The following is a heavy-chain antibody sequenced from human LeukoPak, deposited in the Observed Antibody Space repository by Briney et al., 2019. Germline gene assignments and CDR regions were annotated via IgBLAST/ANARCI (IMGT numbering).Heavy chain of an antibody. J-gene: IGHJ4*02. Sequence: TGGSLRLSCAASGFTFDDYAMHWVRQAPGKGLEWVSGISWNSGSIGYADSVKGRFTISRDNAKNSLYLQMNSLRAEDTAVYYCAREGEVDTAMVPSDYWGQGTLVTVSS. CDR3: AREGEVDTAMVPSDY. CDR2: ISWNSGSI. D-gene: IGHD5-18*01. CDR1: GFTFDDYA. V-gene: IGHV3-9*01.